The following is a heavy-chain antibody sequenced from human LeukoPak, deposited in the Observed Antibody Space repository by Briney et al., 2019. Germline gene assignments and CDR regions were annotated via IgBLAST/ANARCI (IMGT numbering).Heavy chain of an antibody. V-gene: IGHV4-30-2*01. J-gene: IGHJ6*02. CDR2: IYHSGST. CDR1: GGSISSGGYS. D-gene: IGHD3-10*01. CDR3: AGVPHSGLRMTGYYGMDV. Sequence: SETLSLTCAVSGGSISSGGYSWSWIRQPPGKGLEWIGYIYHSGSTYYNPSLKSRVTISVDRSKNQFSLKLSSVTAADTAVYYCAGVPHSGLRMTGYYGMDVWGQGTTVTVSS.